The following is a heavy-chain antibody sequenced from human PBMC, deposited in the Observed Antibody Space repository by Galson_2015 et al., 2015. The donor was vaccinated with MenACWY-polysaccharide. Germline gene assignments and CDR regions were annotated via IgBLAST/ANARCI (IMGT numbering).Heavy chain of an antibody. Sequence: LRLSCAASGFTFSSYALSWVRQAPGKGLEWVSAISGSGGSTYYADSVKGRFTISRDNSKNTLYLQMNSLRAEDTAVYYCAKANGVVVPAAIEYWGQGTLVTVSS. D-gene: IGHD2-2*02. J-gene: IGHJ4*02. CDR2: ISGSGGST. CDR3: AKANGVVVPAAIEY. V-gene: IGHV3-23*01. CDR1: GFTFSSYA.